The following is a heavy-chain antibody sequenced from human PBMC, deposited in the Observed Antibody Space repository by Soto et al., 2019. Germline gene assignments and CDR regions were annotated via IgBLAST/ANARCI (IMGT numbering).Heavy chain of an antibody. D-gene: IGHD5-12*01. CDR2: ISNDGSDK. CDR1: ESTFTNSG. CDR3: ARSPRGFSAYDASLQIDS. J-gene: IGHJ4*02. Sequence: GGSLRLSCTVSESTFTNSGMHWVRQAPGKGLKWVAVISNDGSDKYYADSVKGRFTISRDNSKNTLYLQMNSLRPEDTAVYYCARSPRGFSAYDASLQIDSWGQGTLVTVSS. V-gene: IGHV3-30*03.